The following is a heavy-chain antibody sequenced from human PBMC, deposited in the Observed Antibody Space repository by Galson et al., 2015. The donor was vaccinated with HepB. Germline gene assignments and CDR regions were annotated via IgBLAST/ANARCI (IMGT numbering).Heavy chain of an antibody. CDR2: INPSGGST. D-gene: IGHD6-13*01. CDR1: GYTFTSYY. V-gene: IGHV1-46*03. Sequence: SVKVSCKASGYTFTSYYMHWVRQAPGQGLEWMEIINPSGGSTSYAQKFQGRVTMTRDTSTSTVYMELSSLRSEDTAVYYCARGIAEPAPHDAFDIWGQGTMVTVSS. J-gene: IGHJ3*02. CDR3: ARGIAEPAPHDAFDI.